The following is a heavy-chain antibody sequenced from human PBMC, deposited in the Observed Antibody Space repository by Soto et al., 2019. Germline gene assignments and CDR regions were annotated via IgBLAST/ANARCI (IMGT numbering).Heavy chain of an antibody. V-gene: IGHV3-23*01. CDR2: ISGSGDST. CDR1: GFTFSSYA. J-gene: IGHJ6*02. Sequence: EVQLLESGGGLVQPGGSLRLSCAASGFTFSSYAMSWVRQAPGKGLEWVSVISGSGDSTYYADSVRGRFTISRANSKHTLYLQMNRLRAEDTAVYYCAKDRDGAAAGHTKFYGMDVWGQGTTVTVSS. D-gene: IGHD6-13*01. CDR3: AKDRDGAAAGHTKFYGMDV.